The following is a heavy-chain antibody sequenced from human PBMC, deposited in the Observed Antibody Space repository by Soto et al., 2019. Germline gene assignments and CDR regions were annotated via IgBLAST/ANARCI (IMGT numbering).Heavy chain of an antibody. V-gene: IGHV1-8*01. CDR3: AREWSAAGNFYGMEG. Sequence: ASVKVSCKTSGYTFTSYDINWVRQAPGQGLEWVGWMNTNSDDTRSAQKFRGRLTLTRDKSMRAVYMKLSNLKPDDTAVYYCAREWSAAGNFYGMEGWGQGTTVSV. CDR1: GYTFTSYD. CDR2: MNTNSDDT. J-gene: IGHJ6*02. D-gene: IGHD6-13*01.